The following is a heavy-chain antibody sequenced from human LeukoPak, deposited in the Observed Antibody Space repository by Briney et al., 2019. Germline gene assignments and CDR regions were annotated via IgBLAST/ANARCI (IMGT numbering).Heavy chain of an antibody. Sequence: SETLSLTCTVSGGSISSSSYYWGWIRQPPGKGLEWIGTIYYSGSTYYDPSLKSRVTISVDTSKNQFSLKLSSVTAADTAVYYCARVFNPRYGDYVGVLGYYFDYWGQGTLVTVSS. V-gene: IGHV4-39*01. J-gene: IGHJ4*02. CDR2: IYYSGST. CDR1: GGSISSSSYY. CDR3: ARVFNPRYGDYVGVLGYYFDY. D-gene: IGHD4-17*01.